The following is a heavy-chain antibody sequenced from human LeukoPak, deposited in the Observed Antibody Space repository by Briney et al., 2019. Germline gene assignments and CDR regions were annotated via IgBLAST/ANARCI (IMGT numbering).Heavy chain of an antibody. J-gene: IGHJ4*02. V-gene: IGHV6-1*01. Sequence: SQTLSLTFAISGDSVSNNNGAWNWLRQSPSRGLEWLGRTYYRSKWYNDYAVSLKGRITINPDTSKNQFSLQLNSVTPEDTAVYYCARDEGNSGWYTFDYWGQGTLVTVSS. D-gene: IGHD6-19*01. CDR1: GDSVSNNNGA. CDR3: ARDEGNSGWYTFDY. CDR2: TYYRSKWYN.